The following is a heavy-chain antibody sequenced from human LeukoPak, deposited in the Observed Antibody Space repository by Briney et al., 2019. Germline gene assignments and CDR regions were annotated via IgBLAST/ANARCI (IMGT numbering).Heavy chain of an antibody. J-gene: IGHJ4*02. CDR1: GGSFSFYY. V-gene: IGHV4-34*01. CDR2: ISQSGST. CDR3: ARALGAFDI. D-gene: IGHD3-9*01. Sequence: SETLSLTCGVSGGSFSFYYWSWIRQPPGKGLEWIGEISQSGSTNYNPSLKSRVNISLDTSENQFSLKLSSVTAADTAVYYCARALGAFDIWGQGTLVTVSS.